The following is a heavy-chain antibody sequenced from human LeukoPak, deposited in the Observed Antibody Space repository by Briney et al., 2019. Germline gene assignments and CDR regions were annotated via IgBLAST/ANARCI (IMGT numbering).Heavy chain of an antibody. CDR1: GGSISSSSHY. D-gene: IGHD1-1*01. Sequence: SETLSLTCTVSGGSISSSSHYWGWIRQPPGKGLEWIGSIYYSGYTYYNPSPKSRVTISVDTSKNQFSLKLRSVTAADTAVYYCATWRTAKTGFDYWGQGTLVTVSS. J-gene: IGHJ4*02. V-gene: IGHV4-39*01. CDR3: ATWRTAKTGFDY. CDR2: IYYSGYT.